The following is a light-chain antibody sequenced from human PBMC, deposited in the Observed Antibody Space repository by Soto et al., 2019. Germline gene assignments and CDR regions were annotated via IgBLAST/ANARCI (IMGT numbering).Light chain of an antibody. Sequence: EIILTQSPASLSVSPGERATLSCRASQSVNNNLAWYQQKPGQAPRLLIYGASTRATGIPGRFRGSGSGTEFTLTITSLQSEDFAVYYCQQRSNWPTFGPGTKVDIK. J-gene: IGKJ3*01. V-gene: IGKV3-15*01. CDR2: GAS. CDR3: QQRSNWPT. CDR1: QSVNNN.